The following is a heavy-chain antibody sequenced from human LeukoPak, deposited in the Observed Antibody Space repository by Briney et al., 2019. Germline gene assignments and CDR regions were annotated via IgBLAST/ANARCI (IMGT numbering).Heavy chain of an antibody. CDR1: GFTFSSYA. CDR2: ISGSGGSA. V-gene: IGHV3-23*01. Sequence: GRSLRLSCAASGFTFSSYAMSWVRQAPGKGLEWVSAISGSGGSAYYADSVKGRFTISRDNSKNTLYLQMNSLRAEDTAVYYCAKVDITMVRGDYWGQGTLVTVSS. J-gene: IGHJ4*02. CDR3: AKVDITMVRGDY. D-gene: IGHD3-10*01.